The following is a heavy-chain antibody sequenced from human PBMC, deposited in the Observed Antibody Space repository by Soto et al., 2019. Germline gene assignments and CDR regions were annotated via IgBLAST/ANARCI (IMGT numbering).Heavy chain of an antibody. J-gene: IGHJ5*02. CDR1: GYTFTGYY. CDR3: ARGTDYDFWSGYLGLWFDP. Sequence: ASVKVSCKASGYTFTGYYMHWVRQAPGQGLEWMGWINPNSGGTNYAQKFQGWVTMTRDTSISTAYMELSRLRSDDTAVYYCARGTDYDFWSGYLGLWFDPWGQGTLVTVSS. V-gene: IGHV1-2*04. D-gene: IGHD3-3*01. CDR2: INPNSGGT.